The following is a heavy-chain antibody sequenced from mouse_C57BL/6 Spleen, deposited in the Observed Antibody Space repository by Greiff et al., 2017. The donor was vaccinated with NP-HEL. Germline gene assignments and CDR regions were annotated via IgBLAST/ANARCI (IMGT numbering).Heavy chain of an antibody. Sequence: DVQLQESGPGLVKPSQSLSLTCSVTGYSITSGYYWNWIRQFPGNKLEWMGYISYDGSNNYNPSLKNRISITRDTSKNQFFLKLNSVTTEDTATYYCARGGNYYDDAMDYWGQGTSVTVSS. CDR3: ARGGNYYDDAMDY. V-gene: IGHV3-6*01. J-gene: IGHJ4*01. D-gene: IGHD2-4*01. CDR1: GYSITSGYY. CDR2: ISYDGSN.